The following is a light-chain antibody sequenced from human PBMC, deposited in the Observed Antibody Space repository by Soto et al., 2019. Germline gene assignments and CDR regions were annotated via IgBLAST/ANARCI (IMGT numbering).Light chain of an antibody. V-gene: IGKV1-9*01. J-gene: IGKJ4*01. CDR1: QDISRF. CDR3: QQVHDYPIT. CDR2: GAS. Sequence: DIQLTQSPSFLSASIGDRVTVTCRSSQDISRFLAWYQQKPGEAPKILIYGASTLQSGVPPRFGGSGSGTVFTLTISSLQPEDSATYFCQQVHDYPITFGGGTKV.